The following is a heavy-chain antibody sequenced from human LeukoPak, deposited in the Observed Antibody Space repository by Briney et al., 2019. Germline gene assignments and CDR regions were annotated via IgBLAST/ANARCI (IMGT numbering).Heavy chain of an antibody. CDR1: GFTFSSYG. V-gene: IGHV3-30*02. Sequence: GGSLRLSCAASGFTFSSYGMHWVRQAPGKGLEWVAFIRYDGSNKYYADSVKGRFTISRDNSKNTLYLQMNSLRAEDTAVYYCAKEIVGATPYFDYWGQGTLVTVSS. J-gene: IGHJ4*02. CDR2: IRYDGSNK. CDR3: AKEIVGATPYFDY. D-gene: IGHD1-26*01.